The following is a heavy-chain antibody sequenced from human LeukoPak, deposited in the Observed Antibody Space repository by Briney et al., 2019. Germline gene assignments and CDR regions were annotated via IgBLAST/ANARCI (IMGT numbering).Heavy chain of an antibody. CDR1: GGSFSGCY. CDR2: INHSGST. CDR3: ARGSIVLMVYANSGWFDP. Sequence: SETLSLTCAVYGGSFSGCYWSWIRQPPGKGLEWIGEINHSGSTNYNPSLKSRVTISVDTSKNQFSLKLSSVTAADTAVYYCARGSIVLMVYANSGWFDPWGQGTLVTVSS. V-gene: IGHV4-34*01. D-gene: IGHD2-8*01. J-gene: IGHJ5*02.